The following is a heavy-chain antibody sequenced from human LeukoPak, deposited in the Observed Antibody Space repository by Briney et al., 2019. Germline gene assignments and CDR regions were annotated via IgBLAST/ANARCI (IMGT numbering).Heavy chain of an antibody. V-gene: IGHV4-30-2*01. CDR3: ARGPYYDILTGLYNWFDP. CDR1: GGSISSGGYY. CDR2: IYHSGST. Sequence: SETLSLTCTVSGGSISSGGYYWSWIRQPPGKGLEWIGYIYHSGSTYYNPSLKSRVTISVDTSKNQFSLKLSSVTAADTAVYYCARGPYYDILTGLYNWFDPWGQGTLVTVSS. J-gene: IGHJ5*02. D-gene: IGHD3-9*01.